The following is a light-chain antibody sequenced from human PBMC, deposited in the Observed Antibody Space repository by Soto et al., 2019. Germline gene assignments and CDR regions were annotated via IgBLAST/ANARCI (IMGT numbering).Light chain of an antibody. CDR2: DAS. CDR3: QQRSNWPPIT. J-gene: IGKJ5*01. V-gene: IGKV3-11*01. Sequence: IILTQSPATLYLAQLERASPSCRASQSVSSYLAWYQQKPGQAPRLLIYDASNRATGIPARFSGSGSGTDFTLTISSLEPEDFAVYYCQQRSNWPPITFGQGTRLEIK. CDR1: QSVSSY.